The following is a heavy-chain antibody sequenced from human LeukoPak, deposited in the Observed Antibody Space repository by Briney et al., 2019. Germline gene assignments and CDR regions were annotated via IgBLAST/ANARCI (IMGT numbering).Heavy chain of an antibody. CDR3: ARNNDMDV. CDR2: MNKDGSEK. Sequence: PGGSLRLSCAASGFILSNHWMTWVRQAPGKGPEWVANMNKDGSEKYYVGSVKGRFTISRDTAENSLYLQMNNLRAEDTALYYCARNNDMDVWGQGTTVIVSS. CDR1: GFILSNHW. V-gene: IGHV3-7*03. D-gene: IGHD1/OR15-1a*01. J-gene: IGHJ6*02.